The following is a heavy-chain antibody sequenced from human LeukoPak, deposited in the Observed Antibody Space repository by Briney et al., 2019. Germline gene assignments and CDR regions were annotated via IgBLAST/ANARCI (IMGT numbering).Heavy chain of an antibody. V-gene: IGHV4-38-2*01. Sequence: SETLSLTCGVSGYPINNAYYWVWIRQPPGKGLEWIGSLYHPDSTYYNPSLKSRVTMSVDTSRNQFSLRLSCVTAADTAVYYCARQYDSYFYYYLDLWGTGTTVTVSS. CDR1: GYPINNAYY. J-gene: IGHJ6*03. CDR2: LYHPDST. CDR3: ARQYDSYFYYYLDL. D-gene: IGHD2-2*01.